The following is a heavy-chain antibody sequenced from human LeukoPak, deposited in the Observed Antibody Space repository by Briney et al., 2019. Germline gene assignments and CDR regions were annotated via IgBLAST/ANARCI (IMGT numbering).Heavy chain of an antibody. D-gene: IGHD3-9*01. Sequence: GASVKVSCKASGYTFTSYGISWVRQARGQGLEWMGWINSNSGGTNYAQKFQGRVTMTRDTSISTAYMELSRLRSDDTAVYYCARSPHILTGENFDYWGQGTLVTVSS. J-gene: IGHJ4*02. CDR3: ARSPHILTGENFDY. CDR1: GYTFTSYG. V-gene: IGHV1-2*02. CDR2: INSNSGGT.